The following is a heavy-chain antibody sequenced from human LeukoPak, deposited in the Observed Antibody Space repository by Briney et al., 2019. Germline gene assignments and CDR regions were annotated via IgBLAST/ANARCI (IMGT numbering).Heavy chain of an antibody. CDR2: IRYDGSNK. Sequence: PGGSLRLSCAASGFTFSSYGMHWVRQAPGKGLEWVAFIRYDGSNKYYTDSVKGRFTISRDNSKNTLYLQMNSLRAEDTAVYYCAREGLYCSSTSCPDGIDYWGQGTLVTVSS. D-gene: IGHD2-2*01. CDR3: AREGLYCSSTSCPDGIDY. V-gene: IGHV3-30*02. J-gene: IGHJ4*02. CDR1: GFTFSSYG.